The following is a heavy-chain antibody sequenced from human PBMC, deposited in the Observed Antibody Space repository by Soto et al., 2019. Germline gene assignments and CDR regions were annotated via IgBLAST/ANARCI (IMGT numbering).Heavy chain of an antibody. Sequence: QVQLQESGPGLVKPSGTLSLTCAVSSGSISSSNWWSWVRQPPGKGLEWIGEIYHSGSTNYNPSLKRRVTMSVDKSTTQFSRKLSSVPAADTAVYYCAGGIQVAGRSRDGFDIWGQGTMVTVSS. D-gene: IGHD6-19*01. CDR1: SGSISSSNW. CDR2: IYHSGST. CDR3: AGGIQVAGRSRDGFDI. V-gene: IGHV4-4*02. J-gene: IGHJ3*02.